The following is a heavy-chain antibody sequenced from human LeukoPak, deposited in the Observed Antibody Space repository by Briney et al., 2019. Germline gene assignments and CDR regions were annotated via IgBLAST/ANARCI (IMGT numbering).Heavy chain of an antibody. CDR3: ARDRSGYSYGSSYYYYYMDV. CDR1: GVSLSTSTYY. J-gene: IGHJ6*03. Sequence: SETLSLTCTVSGVSLSTSTYYWGWLRQPPGKGLEWIVRIYTSGSTNYNPSLKSRVTMSVDTSKNQFSLKLSSVTAADTAVYYCARDRSGYSYGSSYYYYYMDVWGKGTTVTISS. CDR2: IYTSGST. D-gene: IGHD5-18*01. V-gene: IGHV4-61*01.